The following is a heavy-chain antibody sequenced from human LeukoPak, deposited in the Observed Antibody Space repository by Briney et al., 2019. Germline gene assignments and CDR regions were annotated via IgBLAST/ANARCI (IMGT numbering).Heavy chain of an antibody. CDR3: ATDRGWRTSGYYLYYFEY. Sequence: GGSLRLSCAASGFIFTNYFMSWVRQAPGKGLEWVASIKHDGSEKYYVDSVRGRFTISRDNTMNSLYPQMSSLRAEDTAVYYCATDRGWRTSGYYLYYFEYWGQGTLVTYSS. J-gene: IGHJ4*02. CDR1: GFIFTNYF. V-gene: IGHV3-7*01. CDR2: IKHDGSEK. D-gene: IGHD3-3*01.